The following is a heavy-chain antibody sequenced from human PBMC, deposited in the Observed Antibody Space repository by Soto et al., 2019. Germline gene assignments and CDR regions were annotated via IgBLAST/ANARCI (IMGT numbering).Heavy chain of an antibody. J-gene: IGHJ4*02. CDR2: ISYDGSNK. D-gene: IGHD1-26*01. CDR3: ARDVSPVGATILDY. CDR1: GFTFSSYA. V-gene: IGHV3-30-3*01. Sequence: VQLVESGGGVVQPGRSLRLSCAASGFTFSSYAMHWVRQAPGKGLEWVAVISYDGSNKYYADSVKGRFTISRDNSKNTLYLQMNSLRAEDTAVYYCARDVSPVGATILDYWGQGTLVTVSS.